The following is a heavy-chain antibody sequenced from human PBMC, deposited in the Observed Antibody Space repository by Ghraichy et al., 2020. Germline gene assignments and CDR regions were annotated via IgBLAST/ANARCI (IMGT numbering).Heavy chain of an antibody. V-gene: IGHV1-8*01. J-gene: IGHJ4*01. D-gene: IGHD3-22*01. CDR3: ARGSNYYDSRAMRY. Sequence: ASVKVSCKASGYTFTSYDINWVRQATGQGLEWMGWMNPNSGNTGYAQKFQGRVTMTRNTSISTAYMELSSLRSEDTAVYYCARGSNYYDSRAMRYWGHGTLVIVSS. CDR2: MNPNSGNT. CDR1: GYTFTSYD.